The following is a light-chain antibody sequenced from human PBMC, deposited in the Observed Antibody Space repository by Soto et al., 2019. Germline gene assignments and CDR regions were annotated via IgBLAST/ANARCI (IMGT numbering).Light chain of an antibody. V-gene: IGKV1-17*01. J-gene: IGKJ1*01. CDR1: QGIRND. Sequence: DIQMTQFPSSLSASVGDRVTITCRASQGIRNDLGGYQQKPGKAPKRLIYAASSLQSGVPSMFSGSASGTEFTLAISSRQPEDSASFYCLQHSTYPLTFGQGTKVEIK. CDR3: LQHSTYPLT. CDR2: AAS.